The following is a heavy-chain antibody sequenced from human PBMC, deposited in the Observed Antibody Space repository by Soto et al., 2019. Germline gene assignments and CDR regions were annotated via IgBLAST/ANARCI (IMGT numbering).Heavy chain of an antibody. CDR2: MNPGNNQH. J-gene: IGHJ4*01. V-gene: IGHV1-8*01. CDR3: ARDLDLYYDILIGPRGDFDY. Sequence: ASVKVSCKASGYSFTRYYIHCVRQAAGQGLEWMGWMNPGNNQHVYTQKFRGRVTVSTDTSISTTYMELSSLRSEDTAVYYCARDLDLYYDILIGPRGDFDYRGQGTLVTVSS. CDR1: GYSFTRYY. D-gene: IGHD3-9*01.